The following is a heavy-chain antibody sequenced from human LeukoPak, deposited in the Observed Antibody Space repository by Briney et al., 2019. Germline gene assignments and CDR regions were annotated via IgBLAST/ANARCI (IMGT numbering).Heavy chain of an antibody. CDR2: IKSDGGT. Sequence: GASVKVSCKASGYTFTGYYMHWVRQAPGKGLVWVSRIKSDGGTNYADSVKGRFTISRDNAKNTVSLQMNSLRAEDTGVYYCARAPSEIGGYYPEYFRHWGQGTRVTVS. CDR3: ARAPSEIGGYYPEYFRH. J-gene: IGHJ1*01. V-gene: IGHV3-74*01. D-gene: IGHD3-22*01. CDR1: GYTFTGYY.